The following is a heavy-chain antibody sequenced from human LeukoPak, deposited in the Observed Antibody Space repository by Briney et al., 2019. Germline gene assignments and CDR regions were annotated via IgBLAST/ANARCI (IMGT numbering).Heavy chain of an antibody. J-gene: IGHJ5*02. CDR3: ARGYYDILTGLNWSDP. V-gene: IGHV1-2*02. D-gene: IGHD3-9*01. CDR2: INPNSGGT. CDR1: GYTFTGYY. Sequence: ASVKVSCKASGYTFTGYYMHWVRQAPGQGLEWMGWINPNSGGTNYAQKFQGRVTMTRGTSISTAYMELSRLRSDDTAVYYCARGYYDILTGLNWSDPWGQGTLVTVSS.